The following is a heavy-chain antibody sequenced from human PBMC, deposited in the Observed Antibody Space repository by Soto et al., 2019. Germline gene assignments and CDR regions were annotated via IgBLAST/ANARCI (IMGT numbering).Heavy chain of an antibody. V-gene: IGHV4-61*01. CDR1: GGSVSSGTYY. CDR3: AMAGNYRYVDA. CDR2: ISSRGST. D-gene: IGHD1-7*01. J-gene: IGHJ4*02. Sequence: QVQLQESGPGLVPPSETLSLTCTVSGGSVSSGTYYWSWIRQPPGKGLEWIGYISSRGSTNYNPSLKSRVTISVDTSKNQFSLKLTSVTAADTAVYYCAMAGNYRYVDAWGQGTLVTVSS.